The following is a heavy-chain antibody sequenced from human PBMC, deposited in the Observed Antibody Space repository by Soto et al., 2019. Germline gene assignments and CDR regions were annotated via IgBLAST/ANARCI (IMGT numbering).Heavy chain of an antibody. J-gene: IGHJ5*02. CDR3: AGVYSSSWSTKDYNWFDP. D-gene: IGHD6-13*01. CDR1: GGTFSSYA. V-gene: IGHV1-69*13. Sequence: SVKVSCKASGGTFSSYAISWMRQAPGQGLEWMGGITPVFGTANHAQKFQGRVTITADEPTTTAYMELRSLRPDDTAVYYCAGVYSSSWSTKDYNWFDPWGQGTLVTVS. CDR2: ITPVFGTA.